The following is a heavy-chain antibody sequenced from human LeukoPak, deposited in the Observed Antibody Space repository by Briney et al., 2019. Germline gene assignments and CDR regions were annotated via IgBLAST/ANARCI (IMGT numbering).Heavy chain of an antibody. D-gene: IGHD3-9*01. Sequence: GEALKISCQGSGYSFTSYWIGWVRQMPGKGLEWMGVIYPGDSDTRYSPSFQGQVTISVDKSTSTAYLQWISLRASDTAMYYCARGPHYDFLTGYYSSHFDYWGQGTLVSVSS. CDR3: ARGPHYDFLTGYYSSHFDY. CDR2: IYPGDSDT. J-gene: IGHJ4*02. V-gene: IGHV5-51*01. CDR1: GYSFTSYW.